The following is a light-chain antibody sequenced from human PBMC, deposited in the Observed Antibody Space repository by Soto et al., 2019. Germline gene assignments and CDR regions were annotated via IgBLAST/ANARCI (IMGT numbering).Light chain of an antibody. CDR2: DAS. CDR1: QSLSIF. Sequence: EIVLTRSQGTLSLSPGERATLSGSASQSLSIFLSWYQQNPRQPPRLLTYDASYKSTGIPARFSGSGSGTYFTLTISSLAPDYFSFYYYQQCSNSLTFGAGTKVDSK. J-gene: IGKJ4*01. CDR3: QQCSNSLT. V-gene: IGKV3-11*01.